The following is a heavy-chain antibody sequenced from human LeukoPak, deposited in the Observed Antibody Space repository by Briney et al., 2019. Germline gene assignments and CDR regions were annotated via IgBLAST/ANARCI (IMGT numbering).Heavy chain of an antibody. V-gene: IGHV4-34*01. D-gene: IGHD3-10*01. CDR1: GGSFSGYY. Sequence: SETLSLTCAVYGGSFSGYYWSWIRQPPGKGLEWIGEINHSGSTNYNPSLKSRVTISVDTSKNQFSLKLSSVTAADTAVYYCARQALLWFGTPPGFDYWGQGTLVTVSS. CDR2: INHSGST. CDR3: ARQALLWFGTPPGFDY. J-gene: IGHJ4*02.